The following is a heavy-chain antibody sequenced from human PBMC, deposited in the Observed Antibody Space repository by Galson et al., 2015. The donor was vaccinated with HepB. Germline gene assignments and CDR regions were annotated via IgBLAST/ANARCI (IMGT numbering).Heavy chain of an antibody. CDR3: ARGSRAYYDFWSGYYTEYYFDY. D-gene: IGHD3-3*01. Sequence: SVKVSCKASGYTFTSYDINWVRQATGQGLEWMGWMNPNSGNTGYAQKFQGRVTMTRNTSISTAYMELSSLRSEDTAVYYCARGSRAYYDFWSGYYTEYYFDYWGQGTLVTVSS. V-gene: IGHV1-8*01. J-gene: IGHJ4*02. CDR2: MNPNSGNT. CDR1: GYTFTSYD.